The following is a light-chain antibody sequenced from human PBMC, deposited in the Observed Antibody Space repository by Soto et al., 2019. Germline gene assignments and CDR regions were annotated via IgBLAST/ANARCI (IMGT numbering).Light chain of an antibody. V-gene: IGKV3D-7*01. CDR2: GAS. CDR1: QSISSSY. Sequence: EVVLTQSPATLSLSPGEGATLSCRASQSISSSYLSWYQQKPGQAPRLLIYGASTRATGIPARFSGSCRGSGTSFTLTISSLQPEDFAVYYCLQDYNLPITFGQGTRLEI. CDR3: LQDYNLPIT. J-gene: IGKJ5*01.